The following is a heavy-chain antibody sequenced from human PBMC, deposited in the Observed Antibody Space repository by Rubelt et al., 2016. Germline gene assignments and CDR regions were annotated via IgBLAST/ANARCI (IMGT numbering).Heavy chain of an antibody. CDR2: ISDGGEST. V-gene: IGHV3-23*01. J-gene: IGHJ6*02. D-gene: IGHD7-27*01. CDR1: GLTFANYA. Sequence: VASGLTFANYAMSWVRQAPGKGLEWVSGISDGGESTYYADSVKGRFTTSRDNSKNTLYLQMDCLRAEDTAVYYCVKELGHYFGLDVWGQGTTVSVAS. CDR3: VKELGHYFGLDV.